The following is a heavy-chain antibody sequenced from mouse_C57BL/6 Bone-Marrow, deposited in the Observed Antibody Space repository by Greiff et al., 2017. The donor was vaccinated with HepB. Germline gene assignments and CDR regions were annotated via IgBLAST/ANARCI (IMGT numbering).Heavy chain of an antibody. CDR2: IDPEDGET. V-gene: IGHV14-2*01. Sequence: VQLQQSGAELVKPGASVKLSCTASGFNFKDYYMHWVKQRPEQGLEWIGRIDPEDGETKYAPKFQGKATITADTASNTAYLQLSSLTSEDTAVYYCARERGTTVVEDWYFDVWGTGTTVTVSS. CDR3: ARERGTTVVEDWYFDV. CDR1: GFNFKDYY. J-gene: IGHJ1*03. D-gene: IGHD1-1*01.